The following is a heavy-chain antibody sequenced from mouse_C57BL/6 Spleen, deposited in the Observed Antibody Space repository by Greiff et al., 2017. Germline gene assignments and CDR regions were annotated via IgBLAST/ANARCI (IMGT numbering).Heavy chain of an antibody. V-gene: IGHV3-6*01. CDR2: ISYDGSN. CDR1: GYSITSGYY. D-gene: IGHD4-1*01. J-gene: IGHJ2*01. Sequence: EVKLVESGPGLVKPSPSLSLTCSVTGYSITSGYYWNWIRQFPGNKLEWMGYISYDGSNNYNPSLKNRISITRDTSKNQFFLKLNSVTTEDTATYYCARVAGKENFLDYWGQGTTLTVSS. CDR3: ARVAGKENFLDY.